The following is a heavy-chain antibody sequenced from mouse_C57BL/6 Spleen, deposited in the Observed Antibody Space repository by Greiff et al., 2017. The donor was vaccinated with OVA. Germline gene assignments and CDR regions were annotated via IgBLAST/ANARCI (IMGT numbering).Heavy chain of an antibody. CDR3: ARGGYYDYDGSAY. CDR1: GYTFTSYW. CDR2: IDPSDSYT. D-gene: IGHD2-4*01. V-gene: IGHV1-50*01. J-gene: IGHJ3*01. Sequence: QVQLKQPGAELVKPGASVKLSCKASGYTFTSYWMQWVKQRPGQGLEWIGEIDPSDSYTNYNQKFKGKATLTVDTSSSTAYMQLSSLTSEDSAVYYCARGGYYDYDGSAYWGQGTLVTVSA.